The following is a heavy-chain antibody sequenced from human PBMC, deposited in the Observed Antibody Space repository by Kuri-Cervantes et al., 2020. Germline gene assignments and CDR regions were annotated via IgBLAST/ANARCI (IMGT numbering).Heavy chain of an antibody. CDR1: GFSLSTSGVG. D-gene: IGHD3-10*01. J-gene: IGHJ4*02. CDR3: AHSLWFGEFHDY. Sequence: SGPTLVKPTQTLTLTCTFSGFSLSTSGVGVGWIRQPPGKALEWLALIYWNDDKRYSPSLKSRLTITKDTSKNQVVLTVTNMDPVDTATYYCAHSLWFGEFHDYWGQGTLVTVSS. CDR2: IYWNDDK. V-gene: IGHV2-5*01.